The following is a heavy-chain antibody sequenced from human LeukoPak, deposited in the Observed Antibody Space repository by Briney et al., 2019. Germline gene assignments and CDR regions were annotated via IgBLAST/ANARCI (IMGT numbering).Heavy chain of an antibody. J-gene: IGHJ3*02. D-gene: IGHD3-3*02. CDR3: ASIFEAGSDAFDI. CDR1: GYSFTSYW. CDR2: IYPGDSDT. Sequence: GESLKISCKGSGYSFTSYWIGWVRQMPGKGLESMGIIYPGDSDTRYSPSFQGQVTISADKSISTAYLQWSSLKASDTAMYYCASIFEAGSDAFDIWGQGTMVTVSS. V-gene: IGHV5-51*01.